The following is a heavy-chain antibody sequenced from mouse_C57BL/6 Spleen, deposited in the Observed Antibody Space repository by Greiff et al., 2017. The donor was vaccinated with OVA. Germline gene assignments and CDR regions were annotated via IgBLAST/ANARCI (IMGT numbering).Heavy chain of an antibody. Sequence: VQLQQSGAELVKPGASVKISCKASGYAFSSYWMNWVKQRPGKGLEWIGQIYPGDGDTNYNGKFKGKATLTADKSYSTAYMQLSSLTSEDSAIYFCARGGFDDYDGYFDVWGTGTTVTVSS. CDR1: GYAFSSYW. CDR2: IYPGDGDT. J-gene: IGHJ1*03. CDR3: ARGGFDDYDGYFDV. D-gene: IGHD2-4*01. V-gene: IGHV1-80*01.